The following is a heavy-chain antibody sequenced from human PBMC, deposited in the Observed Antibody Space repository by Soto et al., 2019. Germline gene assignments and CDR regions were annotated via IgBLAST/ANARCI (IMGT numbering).Heavy chain of an antibody. CDR3: VREMSGGDWNY. CDR2: INTGNGDT. V-gene: IGHV1-46*01. D-gene: IGHD2-21*02. J-gene: IGHJ4*02. Sequence: QVQLVQSGAEVEKPGASAKLSCKASGYSFTSYFIHWVRQAPGQGLEWMGIINTGNGDTNYPQKFRGRVTLTGDTSTSTVYMELSRLRSQDTAMYYCVREMSGGDWNYWGQGTLVTVSS. CDR1: GYSFTSYF.